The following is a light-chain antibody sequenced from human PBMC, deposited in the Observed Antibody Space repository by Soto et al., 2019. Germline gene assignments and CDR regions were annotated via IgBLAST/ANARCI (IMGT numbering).Light chain of an antibody. CDR3: QQYTSYSNT. Sequence: AIRMTQSPSSLSASTGDRVTITCRASQGISSYLAWYQQKPGKAPKLLIYAASTLQSGVPSRFSGSGSGTDFTLTISCLQSEDFATYYCQQYTSYSNTFGQGTRLEIK. CDR1: QGISSY. J-gene: IGKJ5*01. V-gene: IGKV1-8*01. CDR2: AAS.